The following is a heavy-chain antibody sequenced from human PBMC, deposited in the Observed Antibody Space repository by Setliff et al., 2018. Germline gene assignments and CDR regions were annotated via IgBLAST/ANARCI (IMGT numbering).Heavy chain of an antibody. D-gene: IGHD1-7*01. J-gene: IGHJ4*02. CDR3: AKPQVELRWGFES. Sequence: PGGSLRLPCAASGFTFSTYAMSWVRQAPEKGLEWVSTIYSGDRSTFYTDSVKGRFTIFRDGSKNTLYLQMTSLRAEDTAVYYCAKPQVELRWGFESWGQGTLVTVSS. V-gene: IGHV3-23*03. CDR2: IYSGDRST. CDR1: GFTFSTYA.